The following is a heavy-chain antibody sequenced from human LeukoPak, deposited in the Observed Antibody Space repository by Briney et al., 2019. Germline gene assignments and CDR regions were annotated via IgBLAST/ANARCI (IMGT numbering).Heavy chain of an antibody. Sequence: ASVKVSCKASGYTFTGYYKHWVRQAPGQGLEWMGWINPNSGGTNYAQKFQGRVTMTRDTSISTAYMELSRLRSDDTAVYYCARDHSSSYYDSSGYYSGAFDIWGQGTMVTVSS. D-gene: IGHD3-22*01. CDR1: GYTFTGYY. CDR2: INPNSGGT. CDR3: ARDHSSSYYDSSGYYSGAFDI. J-gene: IGHJ3*02. V-gene: IGHV1-2*02.